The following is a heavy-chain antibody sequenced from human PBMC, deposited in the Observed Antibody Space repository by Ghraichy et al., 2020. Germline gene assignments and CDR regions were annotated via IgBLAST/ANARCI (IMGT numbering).Heavy chain of an antibody. J-gene: IGHJ4*02. CDR1: GGSISSSSYY. CDR2: IYYSGST. V-gene: IGHV4-39*01. CDR3: ARHKYSSSSGVFDY. Sequence: SETLSLTCTVSGGSISSSSYYWGWIRQPPGEGLEWIGSIYYSGSTYYNPSLKSRVTISVDTSKNQFSLKLSSVTAADTAVYYCARHKYSSSSGVFDYWGQGTLVTVSS. D-gene: IGHD6-6*01.